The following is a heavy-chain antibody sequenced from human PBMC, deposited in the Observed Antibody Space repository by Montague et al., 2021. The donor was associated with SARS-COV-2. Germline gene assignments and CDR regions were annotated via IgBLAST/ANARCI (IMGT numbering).Heavy chain of an antibody. CDR1: GFIFTDHY. Sequence: SLRLSCAASGFIFTDHYMDWVRQAPGKGLEWVGRSRNKANGYSTEYAASVKGRFTISRDGSVNSLYLQMKSLRNEDTAIYYCTRADKGVYSFDYWGQGALVTVSS. CDR3: TRADKGVYSFDY. D-gene: IGHD5/OR15-5a*01. V-gene: IGHV3-72*01. CDR2: SRNKANGYST. J-gene: IGHJ4*02.